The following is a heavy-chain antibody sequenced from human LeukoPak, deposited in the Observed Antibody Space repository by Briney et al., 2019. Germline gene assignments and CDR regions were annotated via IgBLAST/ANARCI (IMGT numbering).Heavy chain of an antibody. D-gene: IGHD4-17*01. CDR2: IGAYNGNT. CDR3: ARDHNTDYGDYAYDY. CDR1: GYTFTSYG. Sequence: ASVKVSCKASGYTFTSYGISWVRQAPGQGLEWMGWIGAYNGNTNYAQKLQGRVTMTTDTSTSTAYMELRSLRSDDTAVYYCARDHNTDYGDYAYDYWGQGTLVTVSS. J-gene: IGHJ4*02. V-gene: IGHV1-18*01.